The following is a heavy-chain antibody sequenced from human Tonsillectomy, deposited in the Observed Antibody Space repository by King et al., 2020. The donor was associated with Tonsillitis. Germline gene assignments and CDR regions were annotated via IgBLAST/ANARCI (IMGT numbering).Heavy chain of an antibody. CDR1: GFTFSSYW. CDR3: ARDPDKVDTSGWGAFDI. V-gene: IGHV3-7*04. CDR2: IKQDGSDK. D-gene: IGHD6-19*01. Sequence: VQLVQSGGGLVQPGESLRLSCAASGFTFSSYWMTWVRQAPGKGLEWVANIKQDGSDKVYLDSVKGRFTISRDNAKKSLFLQINNLRGEDTAVYYCARDPDKVDTSGWGAFDIWGQGTMVTVSS. J-gene: IGHJ3*02.